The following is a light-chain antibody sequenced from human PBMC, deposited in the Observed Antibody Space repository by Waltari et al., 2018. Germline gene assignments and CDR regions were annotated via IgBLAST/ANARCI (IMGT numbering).Light chain of an antibody. CDR3: SSYAGNNILL. V-gene: IGLV2-8*01. CDR2: EVT. Sequence: QAAPTQPPSVSGSPEQSVTISCTGTGSDIGYYNTVSWYQQHAGKAPKLMIYEVTKRPSGVSDRFSGSKSGNTASLTISGLQAEDEADYYCSSYAGNNILLFGGGTRLTVL. CDR1: GSDIGYYNT. J-gene: IGLJ2*01.